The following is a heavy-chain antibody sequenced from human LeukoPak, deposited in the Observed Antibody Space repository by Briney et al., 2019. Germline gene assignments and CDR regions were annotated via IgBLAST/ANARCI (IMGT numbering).Heavy chain of an antibody. CDR3: ATHTSGYYSIDY. CDR1: GFTFSSYA. Sequence: GGSLRLSCAAFGFTFSSYAMSWVRQAPGKGLEWVSAITGSDGSTYYADSVKGRFTISRDNFKNTLYLQMNSLRAEDTAVYYCATHTSGYYSIDYWGQGTLVTVSS. CDR2: ITGSDGST. D-gene: IGHD3-22*01. J-gene: IGHJ4*02. V-gene: IGHV3-23*01.